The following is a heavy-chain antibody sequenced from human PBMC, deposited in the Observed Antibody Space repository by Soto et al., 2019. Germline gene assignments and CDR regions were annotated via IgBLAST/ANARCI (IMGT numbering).Heavy chain of an antibody. CDR3: AKDSIPYSSSYDLDH. J-gene: IGHJ4*02. D-gene: IGHD6-6*01. CDR1: GFSFSGYA. Sequence: EVQLLESGGGLVQPGGSLRLSCVAYGFSFSGYAMSWVRQAPGKGLVWVSSMTATGVSIYYADSVRGRFTISRDNSKNTLYLQMSSLRAEDTARYYCAKDSIPYSSSYDLDHWGRGALVAVSS. CDR2: MTATGVSI. V-gene: IGHV3-23*01.